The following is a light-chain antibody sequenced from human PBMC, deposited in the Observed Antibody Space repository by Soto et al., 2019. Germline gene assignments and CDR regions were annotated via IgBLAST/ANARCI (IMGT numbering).Light chain of an antibody. Sequence: EIVLTQSLATLSSSSGETATLSCRASQYVSTRLAWYQHKPGQAPRLLIYYTSNRATGIPARFSGSGSGTDFTLTISSLAPEDFAIYYCHQRQSWPRTFGQGTKVDIK. CDR3: HQRQSWPRT. V-gene: IGKV3-11*01. CDR1: QYVSTR. J-gene: IGKJ1*01. CDR2: YTS.